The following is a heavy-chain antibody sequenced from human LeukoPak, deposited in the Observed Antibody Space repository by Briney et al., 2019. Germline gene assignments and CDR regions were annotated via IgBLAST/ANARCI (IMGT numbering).Heavy chain of an antibody. Sequence: MPGGSLRLSCAASGFTFSSYSMNWVRQAPGKGPDWVSSISSSSSYIYYADSVKGRFTISRDNAKNSLYLQMNSLRAEDTALYYCARGMVRGVIMDTLELTAFDIWGQGTMVTVSS. V-gene: IGHV3-21*04. CDR2: ISSSSSYI. J-gene: IGHJ3*02. D-gene: IGHD3-10*01. CDR1: GFTFSSYS. CDR3: ARGMVRGVIMDTLELTAFDI.